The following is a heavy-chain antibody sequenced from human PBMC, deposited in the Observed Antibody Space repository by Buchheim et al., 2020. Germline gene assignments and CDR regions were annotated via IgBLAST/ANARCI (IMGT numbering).Heavy chain of an antibody. CDR2: ISYDGSNK. V-gene: IGHV3-30-3*01. D-gene: IGHD3-3*01. Sequence: QVQLVESGGGVVQPGRSLRLSCAASGFTFSSYAMHWVRQAPGKGLEWVAVISYDGSNKYYADSVKGRFTISRDNSKTTLYLQMNSLRAEDTAVYYCARSYYDFWSGYYGHYYYYYGMDVWGQGTT. CDR3: ARSYYDFWSGYYGHYYYYYGMDV. J-gene: IGHJ6*02. CDR1: GFTFSSYA.